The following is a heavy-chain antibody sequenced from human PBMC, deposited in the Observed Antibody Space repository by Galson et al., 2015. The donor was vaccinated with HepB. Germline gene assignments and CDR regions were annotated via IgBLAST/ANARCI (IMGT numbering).Heavy chain of an antibody. V-gene: IGHV4-59*01. D-gene: IGHD6-13*01. CDR2: IYYSGST. Sequence: LSLTCTVSGGSIRSYYWSWIRQPPGKGLEWIGYIYYSGSTNYNPSLKSRVTISVDTSKNQFSLKLSSVTDADTAVYYCARGAGYSNSWYRDWGQGTLVTVSS. CDR3: ARGAGYSNSWYRD. J-gene: IGHJ4*02. CDR1: GGSIRSYY.